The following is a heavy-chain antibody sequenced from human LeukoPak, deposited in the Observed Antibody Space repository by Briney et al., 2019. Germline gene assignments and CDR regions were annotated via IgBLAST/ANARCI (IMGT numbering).Heavy chain of an antibody. CDR1: GFTFSSYA. D-gene: IGHD3-3*01. CDR3: ARDNDFWSGYRYYFDY. V-gene: IGHV3-30*01. Sequence: GRSLRLSCAASGFTFSSYAMHWVRQAPGKGLEWVAVISYDGSNKYYAESVKGRFTISRDNSKNTLYLQMNSLRAEDTAVYYCARDNDFWSGYRYYFDYWGQGTLVTVSS. CDR2: ISYDGSNK. J-gene: IGHJ4*02.